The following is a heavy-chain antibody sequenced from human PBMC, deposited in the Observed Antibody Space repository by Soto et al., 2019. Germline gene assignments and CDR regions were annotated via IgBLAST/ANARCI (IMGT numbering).Heavy chain of an antibody. D-gene: IGHD1-1*01. CDR1: GGSISSYY. CDR2: IYYSGST. Sequence: QVQLQESGPGLVKPSETLSLTCTVSGGSISSYYWSWIRQPPGKGLEWIGYIYYSGSTNYNPSLKSRVPISVDTSKNQFSLKLSSVTAADTAVYYCARLPLDYYFDYWGQGTLVTVSS. V-gene: IGHV4-59*08. J-gene: IGHJ4*02. CDR3: ARLPLDYYFDY.